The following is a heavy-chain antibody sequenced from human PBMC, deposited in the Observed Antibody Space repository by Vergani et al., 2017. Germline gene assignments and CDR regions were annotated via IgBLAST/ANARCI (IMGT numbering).Heavy chain of an antibody. Sequence: QVQLQQWGAGLLKPSETLSLTCAVYGGSFSGYYWSWIRQPPGKGLEWIGEINHSGSPNYNPSLNSRVTISVDTSKNQFSLKLSSGTAADTAVYYCARDVRVKGANDAFDIWGQGTMVTVSS. J-gene: IGHJ3*02. D-gene: IGHD3-10*02. V-gene: IGHV4-34*01. CDR1: GGSFSGYY. CDR3: ARDVRVKGANDAFDI. CDR2: INHSGSP.